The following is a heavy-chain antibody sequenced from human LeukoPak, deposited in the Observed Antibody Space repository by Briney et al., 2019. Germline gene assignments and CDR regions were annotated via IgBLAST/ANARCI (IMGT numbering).Heavy chain of an antibody. D-gene: IGHD3-16*01. V-gene: IGHV3-49*04. Sequence: QPGRSLRLSCTASGFTFGDYAMSWVRQAPGKGLEWVGFIRSKAYGGTTEYAASVKGRFTISRDDSKSIAYLQMNSLKTEDTAVYYCTPYGYWGQGTLVTVSP. CDR3: TPYGY. CDR2: IRSKAYGGTT. CDR1: GFTFGDYA. J-gene: IGHJ4*02.